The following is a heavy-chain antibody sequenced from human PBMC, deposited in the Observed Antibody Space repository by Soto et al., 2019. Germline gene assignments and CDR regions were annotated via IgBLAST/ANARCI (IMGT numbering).Heavy chain of an antibody. CDR3: ARRLRKWGIDP. CDR1: GYTFTSYD. D-gene: IGHD2-8*01. CDR2: MNPNSGNT. V-gene: IGHV1-8*01. Sequence: QVQLVQSGAEVKKPGASVKVSCKASGYTFTSYDINWWRRATERGLEWMGWMNPNSGNTGYAQKFQGRVTMTRTTSISTAYMELSILRSEDTAVYYCARRLRKWGIDPWGQGTLVTVSS. J-gene: IGHJ5*02.